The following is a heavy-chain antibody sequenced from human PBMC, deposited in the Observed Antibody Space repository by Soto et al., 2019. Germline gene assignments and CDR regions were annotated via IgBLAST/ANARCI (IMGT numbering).Heavy chain of an antibody. D-gene: IGHD6-13*01. CDR2: IIPIFGTA. V-gene: IGHV1-69*01. Sequence: QVQLVQSGAEVKKPGSSVKVSCKASGGTFSSYAISWVRQAPGQGLEWMGGIIPIFGTANYAQKFQGRVTITADESTSTAYMELSSLTSEDTAVYYCARKQENAQYYYYYYGMDVWGQGTTVTVSS. J-gene: IGHJ6*02. CDR1: GGTFSSYA. CDR3: ARKQENAQYYYYYYGMDV.